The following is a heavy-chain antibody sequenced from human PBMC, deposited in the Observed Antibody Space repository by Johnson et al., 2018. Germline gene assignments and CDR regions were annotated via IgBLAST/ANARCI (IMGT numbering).Heavy chain of an antibody. CDR3: AKDFYPILTGYSPAEYFQH. CDR1: GFTFSSYA. D-gene: IGHD3-9*01. Sequence: VQLQESGGGLVQPGGSLRLSCAASGFTFSSYAMSWVRQAPGKGLEWVSAISGSGGSTYYADSVKGRFTISRDNSKNTLYLQMNSLRAEDTAVYYCAKDFYPILTGYSPAEYFQHWGQGTLVTVSS. CDR2: ISGSGGST. J-gene: IGHJ1*01. V-gene: IGHV3-23*01.